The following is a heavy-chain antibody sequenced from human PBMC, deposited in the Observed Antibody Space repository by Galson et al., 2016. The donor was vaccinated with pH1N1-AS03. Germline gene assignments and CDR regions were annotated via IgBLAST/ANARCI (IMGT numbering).Heavy chain of an antibody. J-gene: IGHJ2*01. V-gene: IGHV4-59*08. D-gene: IGHD2-21*02. CDR1: GGSIGSHY. CDR2: VYDSGSI. Sequence: ETLSLTCTVSGGSIGSHYWSLIRQPPGMGLEWIGYVYDSGSINYNPSLKSRVTISVDTSKNQFSLKLSSVTAADTAVYYCARIVVVTPSYWYFDLWGRGTLVTVSS. CDR3: ARIVVVTPSYWYFDL.